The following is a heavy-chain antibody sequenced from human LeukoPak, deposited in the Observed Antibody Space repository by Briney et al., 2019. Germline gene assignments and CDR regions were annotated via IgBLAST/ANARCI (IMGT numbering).Heavy chain of an antibody. Sequence: PGGSLRLSCAASGFTFSTYAMSWVRQAPGKGLEWVSYISSSGSTIYYADSVKGRFTISRDNDKNSLCLKMNSLRAEDRAVYYCARDPLYNWNSGGDYWGQGTLVTVSS. CDR1: GFTFSTYA. D-gene: IGHD1-7*01. J-gene: IGHJ4*02. CDR2: ISSSGSTI. V-gene: IGHV3-48*01. CDR3: ARDPLYNWNSGGDY.